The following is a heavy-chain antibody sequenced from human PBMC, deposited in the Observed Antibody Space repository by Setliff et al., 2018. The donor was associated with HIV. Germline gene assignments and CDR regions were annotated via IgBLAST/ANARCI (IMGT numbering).Heavy chain of an antibody. CDR1: GGTFSNYG. J-gene: IGHJ5*02. Sequence: SVKVSCKASGGTFSNYGMSWVRQAPGQGLEWMGGIIPISGTANYAQKFQGRVTITTDQSTSTAYMELSGLRSEDTALYYCALDLPGPAITSGWMKNWFDPWGQGTRVTVSS. V-gene: IGHV1-69*05. CDR3: ALDLPGPAITSGWMKNWFDP. CDR2: IIPISGTA. D-gene: IGHD6-19*01.